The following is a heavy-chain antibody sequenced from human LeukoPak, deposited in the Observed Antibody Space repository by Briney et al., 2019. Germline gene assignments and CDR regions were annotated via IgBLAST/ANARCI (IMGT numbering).Heavy chain of an antibody. CDR2: ISSSSSYI. V-gene: IGHV3-21*01. Sequence: GGSLRLSCAASGFTFSSYIMNWVRQAPGKGLEWVSSISSSSSYIYYADSVKGRFTISRDNAKNSLYLQMNSLRAEDTAVYSCARDRGLTIFGVARYYYGMDVWGQGTTVTVSS. CDR1: GFTFSSYI. J-gene: IGHJ6*02. CDR3: ARDRGLTIFGVARYYYGMDV. D-gene: IGHD3-3*01.